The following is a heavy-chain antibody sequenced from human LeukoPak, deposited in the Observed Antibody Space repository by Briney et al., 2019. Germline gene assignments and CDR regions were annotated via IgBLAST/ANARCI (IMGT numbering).Heavy chain of an antibody. Sequence: PGGSLRLSCAASGFTFSSYAMHWVRQPPGKGLEWVAVISYDGSNKYYADSVKGRFTISRDNSKNTLYLQMNSLRAEDTAVYYCARVLRYCSGGNCYSGGLGYMDVWGKGTTVTISS. V-gene: IGHV3-30*04. J-gene: IGHJ6*03. CDR3: ARVLRYCSGGNCYSGGLGYMDV. D-gene: IGHD2-15*01. CDR1: GFTFSSYA. CDR2: ISYDGSNK.